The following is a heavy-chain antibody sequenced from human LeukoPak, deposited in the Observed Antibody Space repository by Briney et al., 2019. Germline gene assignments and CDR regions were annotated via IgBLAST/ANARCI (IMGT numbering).Heavy chain of an antibody. Sequence: SETLSPTCTVSGGSINSSSYNWGWIRQPPTRGPEWLASVYYSRLTYYNSSLKTRVTISVDTSKNQFSLKLRSVTAADTAVYYCARGSSRGMDVWGKGTTVTVSS. J-gene: IGHJ6*03. CDR1: GGSINSSSYN. V-gene: IGHV4-39*07. CDR3: ARGSSRGMDV. D-gene: IGHD1-26*01. CDR2: VYYSRLT.